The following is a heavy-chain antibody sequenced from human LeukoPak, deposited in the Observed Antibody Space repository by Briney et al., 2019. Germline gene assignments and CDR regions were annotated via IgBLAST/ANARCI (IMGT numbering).Heavy chain of an antibody. J-gene: IGHJ3*02. Sequence: GGSLRLSCAASGFMFSTYSMNWVRQAPGKGLEWVSYISSSSSTIYYADSVKGRFTISRDNAKNSLYLQMNSLRAEDTAVYYCASVRTTGGAFDIWGQGTMVTVSS. CDR1: GFMFSTYS. CDR3: ASVRTTGGAFDI. CDR2: ISSSSSTI. D-gene: IGHD4-17*01. V-gene: IGHV3-48*04.